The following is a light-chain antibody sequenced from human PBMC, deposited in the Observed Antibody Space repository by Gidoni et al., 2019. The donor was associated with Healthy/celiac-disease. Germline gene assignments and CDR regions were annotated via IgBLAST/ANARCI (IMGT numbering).Light chain of an antibody. CDR2: AAS. J-gene: IGKJ1*01. Sequence: DIQMTQSPSSLSASVGDRVTITCRAIQSISSYLNWYQQKPGKAPKLLIVAASSLQSGVPPRCSGSGSGTEFTLTISIRQPEDFATYYCQQSYSTPPWTFGQGTKVEIK. CDR3: QQSYSTPPWT. V-gene: IGKV1-39*01. CDR1: QSISSY.